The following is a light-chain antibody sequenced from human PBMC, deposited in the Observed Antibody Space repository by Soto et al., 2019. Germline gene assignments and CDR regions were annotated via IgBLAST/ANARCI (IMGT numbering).Light chain of an antibody. J-gene: IGKJ2*01. CDR3: QESYSTPYT. CDR1: QSISSY. Sequence: DIQMTQSPSSLSASVGDRVTITCRASQSISSYLNWYQQKPGKDPKLLIYAASSLQSGVPSSFSGSGYGTDFTLTISSLQPEDFATYYCQESYSTPYTYGQGTKLEIK. V-gene: IGKV1-39*01. CDR2: AAS.